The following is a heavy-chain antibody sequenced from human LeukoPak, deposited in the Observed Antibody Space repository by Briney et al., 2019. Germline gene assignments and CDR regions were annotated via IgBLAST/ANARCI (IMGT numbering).Heavy chain of an antibody. D-gene: IGHD4-17*01. V-gene: IGHV3-9*01. J-gene: IGHJ6*02. CDR2: ISWNSDRI. CDR1: GFSFGDYA. CDR3: AKDSRGDFYGMDV. Sequence: GRSLRLSCAASGFSFGDYAMHWARQAPGKGLEWVSGISWNSDRITYADSAKGRFTISRANTKNSLYLQMNSLRGEDTALYFCAKDSRGDFYGMDVWGQGTAVTVSS.